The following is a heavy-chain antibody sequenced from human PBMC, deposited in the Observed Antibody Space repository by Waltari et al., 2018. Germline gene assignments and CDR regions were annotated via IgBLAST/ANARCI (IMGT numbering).Heavy chain of an antibody. J-gene: IGHJ4*02. CDR3: ARELKRRGQLLYYFDY. Sequence: QVQLQQSGPGLVKPSQTLSLTCAISGDSVSSNSAAWNWIRQSPSRGLEWLGRTYSRSKWYNDYAVSVKSRITINPDTSKNQFSLQLNSVTPEDTAVYYCARELKRRGQLLYYFDYWGQGTLVTVSS. CDR2: TYSRSKWYN. D-gene: IGHD2-21*02. V-gene: IGHV6-1*01. CDR1: GDSVSSNSAA.